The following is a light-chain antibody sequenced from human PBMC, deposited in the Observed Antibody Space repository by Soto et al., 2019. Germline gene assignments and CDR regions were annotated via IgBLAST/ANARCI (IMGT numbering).Light chain of an antibody. CDR2: GAS. CDR3: QQYDGSLGLT. CDR1: QSVSSSY. Sequence: EIVLTQSPGTLSLSPGERAALSCRASQSVSSSYLAWYRQKPGQAPRLLIYGASTRATGIPDRFSGSGSGTDFTLTISRLEPEDFAVYYCQQYDGSLGLTFGGGTKVEIK. V-gene: IGKV3-20*01. J-gene: IGKJ4*01.